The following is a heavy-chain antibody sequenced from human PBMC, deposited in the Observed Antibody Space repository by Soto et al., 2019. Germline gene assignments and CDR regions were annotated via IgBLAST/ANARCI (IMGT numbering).Heavy chain of an antibody. Sequence: QVVESGGGLVQPGGSLRLSCAASGFTFSAHYMDWARQAPGKGLEWVGRIRDKPNSYTTDYAASVTGRFTISRDDSQSSVFLQMNSLKTEDTAVYYCIIVQGGYHLYWGQGTLVTVSS. CDR1: GFTFSAHY. CDR2: IRDKPNSYTT. J-gene: IGHJ4*02. V-gene: IGHV3-72*01. CDR3: IIVQGGYHLY. D-gene: IGHD3-10*02.